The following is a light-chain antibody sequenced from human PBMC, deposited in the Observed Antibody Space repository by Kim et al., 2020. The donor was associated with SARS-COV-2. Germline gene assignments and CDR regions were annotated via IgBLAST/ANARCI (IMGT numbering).Light chain of an antibody. CDR1: QGIANN. Sequence: ASVGDRVIITCRASQGIANNVAWFQRKPGKAPKSLVYAASSLESGVPSRFSGSGSGTDFILTISSLQPEDYATYYCQQYAGYPRTFGQGTKVDIK. J-gene: IGKJ1*01. V-gene: IGKV1-16*01. CDR3: QQYAGYPRT. CDR2: AAS.